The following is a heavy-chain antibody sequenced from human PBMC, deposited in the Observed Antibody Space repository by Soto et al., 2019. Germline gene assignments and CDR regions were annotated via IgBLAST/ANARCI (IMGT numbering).Heavy chain of an antibody. CDR2: IGPESGAT. Sequence: ASVKVSCKASGYTFTGHYIHWVRQAPGQGPEWMGEIGPESGATRYAQRFQGRVTMTRDMSITTVYMELNNLSPDDTAVYYCGRGRSGQIVVFYWGQGTPVTVSS. V-gene: IGHV1-2*02. CDR3: GRGRSGQIVVFY. J-gene: IGHJ4*02. CDR1: GYTFTGHY. D-gene: IGHD1-26*01.